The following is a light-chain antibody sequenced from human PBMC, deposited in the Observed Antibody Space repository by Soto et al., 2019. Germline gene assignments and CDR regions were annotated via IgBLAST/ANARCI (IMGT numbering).Light chain of an antibody. J-gene: IGKJ1*01. Sequence: VMTQAPATLSVSPGERATLSCRASQTINNNVAWYQLKDGQVPRLVICGASTRATDIPARFSGSGSGTEFTLTISSLQSEDFAESHCQQYNNWNQTCGQVTKVDIK. CDR2: GAS. CDR3: QQYNNWNQT. V-gene: IGKV3-15*01. CDR1: QTINNN.